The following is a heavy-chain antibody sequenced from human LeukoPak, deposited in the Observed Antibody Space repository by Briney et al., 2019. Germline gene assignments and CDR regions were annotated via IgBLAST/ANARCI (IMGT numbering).Heavy chain of an antibody. Sequence: PSQTLSLTCTVSGGSISSGDYYWSWIRQPPGNGLEWIGYIYYSGSTYYNPSLKSRVTISVDTSKNQFSLKLSSVTAADTAVYYCARWVATGAYYFDYWGQGTLVTVSS. CDR3: ARWVATGAYYFDY. CDR2: IYYSGST. D-gene: IGHD1-14*01. J-gene: IGHJ4*02. CDR1: GGSISSGDYY. V-gene: IGHV4-30-4*01.